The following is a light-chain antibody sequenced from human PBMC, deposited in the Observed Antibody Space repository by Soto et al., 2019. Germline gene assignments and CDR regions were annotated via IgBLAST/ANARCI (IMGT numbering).Light chain of an antibody. CDR2: EVT. CDR3: SSYRRTTFPHVV. V-gene: IGLV2-14*01. Sequence: QSALTQPASVSGSPGQSITISCTGTSSDVGVYRYVSWYQQYPGRAPKLLIYEVTNRPSGVSNRFSASKSGNTASLTISGLQAEDEAIYYCSSYRRTTFPHVVFGGGTKLTVL. CDR1: SSDVGVYRY. J-gene: IGLJ2*01.